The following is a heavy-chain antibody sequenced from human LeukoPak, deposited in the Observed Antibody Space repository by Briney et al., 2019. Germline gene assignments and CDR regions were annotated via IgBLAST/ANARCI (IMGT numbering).Heavy chain of an antibody. J-gene: IGHJ3*02. CDR3: ARDIVGATAFDI. CDR1: GGFFSGYY. D-gene: IGHD1-26*01. Sequence: PSETLSLTCAVYGGFFSGYYWSWLRQPPGKGLEWIGEIKHSGSTNYNPSLKSRVTISVDTSKNQSSLKLSSVTAADTAVYYCARDIVGATAFDICGQGTMVTVSS. V-gene: IGHV4-34*01. CDR2: IKHSGST.